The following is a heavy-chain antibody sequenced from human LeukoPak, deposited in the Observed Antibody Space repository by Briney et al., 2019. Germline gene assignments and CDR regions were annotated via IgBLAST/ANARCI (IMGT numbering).Heavy chain of an antibody. CDR2: INPNSGGT. V-gene: IGHV1-2*02. J-gene: IGHJ4*02. CDR3: ARGSYNWNDGGYYFDY. CDR1: GYTFTGYY. Sequence: GASVKVSCKASGYTFTGYYMHWVRQAPGQGLEGRGWINPNSGGTNYAQKFQGRVTMTRDTSISTAYMELSRLRSDDTAVYYCARGSYNWNDGGYYFDYWGQGTLATVSS. D-gene: IGHD1-1*01.